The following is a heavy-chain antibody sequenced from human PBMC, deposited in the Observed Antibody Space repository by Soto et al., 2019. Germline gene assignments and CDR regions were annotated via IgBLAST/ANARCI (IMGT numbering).Heavy chain of an antibody. CDR1: GNTLMNQG. Sequence: QVHLDRPGPEVKKPGPPVRVACRGSGNTLMNQGISWFRQAPEQGLEWRGWISPNNDNTNNAQKFKGRVSMTTDLSTSTAYMELRSLRSDDTAVYYCATLRTSGYHTHYFFGMDVWGQGTTVAVSS. D-gene: IGHD3-22*01. J-gene: IGHJ6*02. V-gene: IGHV1-18*01. CDR2: ISPNNDNT. CDR3: ATLRTSGYHTHYFFGMDV.